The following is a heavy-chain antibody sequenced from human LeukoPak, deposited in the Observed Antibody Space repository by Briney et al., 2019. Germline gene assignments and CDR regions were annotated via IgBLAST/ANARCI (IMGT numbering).Heavy chain of an antibody. CDR2: IIPILGIA. V-gene: IGHV1-69*04. D-gene: IGHD3-10*01. J-gene: IGHJ5*02. CDR1: GGTFSSYA. CDR3: ARDRQTSLYYYRFDP. Sequence: EASVKVSCKASGGTFSSYAISWVRQAPGQGLEWMGRIIPILGIANYAQKFQGRVTITADKSTSTAYMELSSLRSEDTAVYYCARDRQTSLYYYRFDPWGQGTLVTVPS.